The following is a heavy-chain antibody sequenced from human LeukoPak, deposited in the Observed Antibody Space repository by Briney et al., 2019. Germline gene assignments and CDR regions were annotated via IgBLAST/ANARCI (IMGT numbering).Heavy chain of an antibody. V-gene: IGHV1-18*01. J-gene: IGHJ4*02. Sequence: ASVTVSCTASGYTFTSYGISWVRQAPGQGLEWMGWISAYNGNTNYAQKLQGRVTMTTDTSTSTAYMELRSLRSDDTAVYYCARSYDSSGYFDYWGQGTLVTVSS. CDR2: ISAYNGNT. CDR3: ARSYDSSGYFDY. D-gene: IGHD3-22*01. CDR1: GYTFTSYG.